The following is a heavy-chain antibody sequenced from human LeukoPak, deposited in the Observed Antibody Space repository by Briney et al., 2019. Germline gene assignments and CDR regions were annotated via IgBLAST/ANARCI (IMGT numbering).Heavy chain of an antibody. J-gene: IGHJ5*02. CDR1: GFTVSSNY. CDR3: ARVVVPAAFLDP. Sequence: PGGSLRLSCAASGFTVSSNYMSWVRQAPGKGLGWVSVIYSGGSTYYADSVKGRFTISRDNSKNTLYLQMNSLRAEDTAVYYCARVVVPAAFLDPWGQGTLVTVSS. V-gene: IGHV3-53*01. D-gene: IGHD2-2*01. CDR2: IYSGGST.